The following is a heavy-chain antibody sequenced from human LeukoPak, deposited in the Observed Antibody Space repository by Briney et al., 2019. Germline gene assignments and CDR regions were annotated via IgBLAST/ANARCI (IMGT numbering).Heavy chain of an antibody. J-gene: IGHJ4*02. CDR3: ARDLTRYYDSSGYYL. D-gene: IGHD3-22*01. V-gene: IGHV3-53*01. Sequence: PGGSLRLSCAASGFTFSSYWMSWVRQAPGKGLEWVSVIYSGGSTYYADSVKGRFTISRDNSKNTLYLQMNSLRAEDTAVYYCARDLTRYYDSSGYYLWGQGTLVTVSS. CDR1: GFTFSSYW. CDR2: IYSGGST.